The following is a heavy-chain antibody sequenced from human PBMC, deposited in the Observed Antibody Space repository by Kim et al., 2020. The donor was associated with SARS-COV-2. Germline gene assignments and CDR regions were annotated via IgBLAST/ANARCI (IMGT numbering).Heavy chain of an antibody. CDR2: ISAYNGNT. CDR3: ARDLRNYYGWGSWGAGYYYGMDV. D-gene: IGHD3-10*01. Sequence: ASVKVSCKASGYTFTSYGISWVRQAPGQGLEWMGWISAYNGNTNYAQKLQGRVTMTTDTSTSTAYMELRSLRSDDTAVYYCARDLRNYYGWGSWGAGYYYGMDVWGQGTTVTVSS. CDR1: GYTFTSYG. V-gene: IGHV1-18*01. J-gene: IGHJ6*02.